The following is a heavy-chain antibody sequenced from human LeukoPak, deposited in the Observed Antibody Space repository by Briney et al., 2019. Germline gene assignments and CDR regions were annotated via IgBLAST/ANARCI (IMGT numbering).Heavy chain of an antibody. V-gene: IGHV3-74*01. CDR1: GFTFSSYW. D-gene: IGHD6-19*01. J-gene: IGHJ4*02. CDR2: MNSDGSST. Sequence: GGSLRLSCGASGFTFSSYWMNWVRQAPGEGLVWVSRMNSDGSSTSYADSVKGRFTISRDNSKNTLYLQMNSLRAEDTAVYYCAKDARRTFGLSSGLYRGSYDYWGQGTLVTVSS. CDR3: AKDARRTFGLSSGLYRGSYDY.